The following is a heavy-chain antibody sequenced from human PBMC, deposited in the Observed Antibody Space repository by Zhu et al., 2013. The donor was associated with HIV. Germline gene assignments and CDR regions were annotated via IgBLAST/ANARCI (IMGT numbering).Heavy chain of an antibody. V-gene: IGHV1-69*01. Sequence: QVQLVQSGAEVKKPGSSVKVSCKASGGTFSSYAISWVRQAPGQGLEWMGGIIPIFGTANYAQKFQGRVTITADESTSTAYMELSSLRSEDAAVYYCARASPIARGYSYGFRYFDYWGQGTLVTVSS. CDR2: IIPIFGTA. CDR1: GGTFSSYA. D-gene: IGHD5-18*01. CDR3: ARASPIARGYSYGFRYFDY. J-gene: IGHJ4*02.